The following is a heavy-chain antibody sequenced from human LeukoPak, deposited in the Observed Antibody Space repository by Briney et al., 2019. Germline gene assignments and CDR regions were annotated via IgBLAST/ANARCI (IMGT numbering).Heavy chain of an antibody. CDR3: AREGEVANCSSTSCQGPFFDY. Sequence: SETLSLTCTVSGGSISSHYWSWIRQPPGKGLEWSGYIYYSGSTNYNPSLKSRVTISVDTSKNQFSLKLSSVTAADTAVYYCAREGEVANCSSTSCQGPFFDYWGQGTLVTVSS. V-gene: IGHV4-59*11. CDR1: GGSISSHY. D-gene: IGHD2-2*01. J-gene: IGHJ4*02. CDR2: IYYSGST.